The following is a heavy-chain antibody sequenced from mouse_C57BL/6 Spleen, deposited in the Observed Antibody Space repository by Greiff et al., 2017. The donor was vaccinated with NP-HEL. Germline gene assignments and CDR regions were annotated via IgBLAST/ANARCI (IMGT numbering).Heavy chain of an antibody. D-gene: IGHD2-3*01. CDR1: GYTFTDYN. Sequence: VQLQQSGPELVKPGASVKIPCKASGYTFTDYNMDWVKQSHGKSLEWIGDINPNNGGTIYNQKFKGKATLTVDKSSSTAYMELLSLTSEDTAVYYCARDGYHRYFDVWGTGTTVTVSS. V-gene: IGHV1-18*01. CDR3: ARDGYHRYFDV. J-gene: IGHJ1*03. CDR2: INPNNGGT.